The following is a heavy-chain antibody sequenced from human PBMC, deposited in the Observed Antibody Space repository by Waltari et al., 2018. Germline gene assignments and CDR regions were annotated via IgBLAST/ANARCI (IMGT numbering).Heavy chain of an antibody. D-gene: IGHD4-17*01. CDR3: ARSSTTVTTFG. Sequence: GVGLVKAGGSLRLSCAAFGFTFSTYSMNWVRQAPGKGLEWVSSISSSSLYMSYADSVKGRVTISRDNAKNSLYLQMNSLRVEDTAVYYCARSSTTVTTFGWGQGTLVTVSS. J-gene: IGHJ4*02. CDR2: ISSSSLYM. V-gene: IGHV3-21*01. CDR1: GFTFSTYS.